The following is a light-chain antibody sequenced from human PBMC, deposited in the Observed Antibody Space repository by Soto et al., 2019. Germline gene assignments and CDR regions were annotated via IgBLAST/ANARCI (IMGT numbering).Light chain of an antibody. Sequence: EILMTQSPATLSVSPGERATLSCRASQSISSNLAWYQQKPGQAPRLLVYGASTRATGIPARFSGSGSGTEFTLTISSLRSEDFAVYYCQQYGSSPFTFGPGTKVDIK. CDR3: QQYGSSPFT. CDR2: GAS. V-gene: IGKV3-15*01. CDR1: QSISSN. J-gene: IGKJ3*01.